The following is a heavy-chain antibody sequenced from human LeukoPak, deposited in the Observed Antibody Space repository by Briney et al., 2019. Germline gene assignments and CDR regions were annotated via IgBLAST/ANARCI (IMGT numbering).Heavy chain of an antibody. D-gene: IGHD5-24*01. CDR2: INHSGST. CDR1: GGSFSGYY. Sequence: PSETLSLTCAVYGGSFSGYYWSWIRQPPGKGLEWIGEINHSGSTNYNPSLKSRVTISVDTSKNQFSLKLSPVTAADTAVYYCARGSREVEMATTHFDYWGQGTLVTVSS. J-gene: IGHJ4*02. V-gene: IGHV4-34*01. CDR3: ARGSREVEMATTHFDY.